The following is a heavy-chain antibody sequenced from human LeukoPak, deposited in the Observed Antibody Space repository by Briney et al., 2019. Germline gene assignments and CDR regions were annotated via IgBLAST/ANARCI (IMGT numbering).Heavy chain of an antibody. D-gene: IGHD7-27*01. V-gene: IGHV3-48*02. CDR1: GFILSTYP. CDR3: ARDTRNWADY. Sequence: GGSLRLSCAASGFILSTYPMNWVRQTPGKGLEWIAYIGSGSSAIYYTDSVKGRLTVSSDNAKNSLFLQVNSLRDEDTGVYYCARDTRNWADYWGQGTLVTVSS. J-gene: IGHJ4*02. CDR2: IGSGSSAI.